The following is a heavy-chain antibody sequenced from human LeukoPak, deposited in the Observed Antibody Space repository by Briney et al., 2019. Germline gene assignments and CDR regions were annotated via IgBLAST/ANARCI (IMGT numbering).Heavy chain of an antibody. CDR2: IWYDGSHR. CDR1: GFTFSSHG. V-gene: IGHV3-33*01. J-gene: IGHJ4*02. CDR3: VRDNAAADGALDY. Sequence: GGSLRLSCVASGFTFSSHGMHWVRQAPGKGLEWVAVIWYDGSHRYYPDSVKGRFTISRDNSKNTLFPQMDSLRVDDTAVYYCVRDNAAADGALDYWGQGSLVTLSS. D-gene: IGHD5-24*01.